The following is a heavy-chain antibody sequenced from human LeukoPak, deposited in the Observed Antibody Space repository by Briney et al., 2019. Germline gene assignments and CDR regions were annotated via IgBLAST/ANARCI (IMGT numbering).Heavy chain of an antibody. CDR3: ARDRGRAGSSWMSWFDP. CDR2: ISSSSSYI. CDR1: GFTFSSYS. J-gene: IGHJ5*02. D-gene: IGHD6-13*01. V-gene: IGHV3-21*01. Sequence: GGSLRLSXAASGFTFSSYSMNWVRQAPGKGLEWVSSISSSSSYIYYADSVKGRFTISRDNAKNSLYLQMNSLRAEDTAVYYCARDRGRAGSSWMSWFDPWGQGTLVTVSS.